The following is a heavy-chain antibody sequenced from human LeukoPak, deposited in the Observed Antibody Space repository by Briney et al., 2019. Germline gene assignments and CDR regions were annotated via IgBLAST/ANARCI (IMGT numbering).Heavy chain of an antibody. CDR1: GGSISSYY. D-gene: IGHD3-10*01. CDR3: ASHRAMVRGAFDY. CDR2: IYYSRST. V-gene: IGHV4-59*08. J-gene: IGHJ4*02. Sequence: SETLSLTCTVSGGSISSYYWSWIRQPPGKGLEWIGYIYYSRSTNYNPSLKSRVTISVDTSKNQFSLKLSSVTAADTAVYYCASHRAMVRGAFDYWGQGTLVTVSS.